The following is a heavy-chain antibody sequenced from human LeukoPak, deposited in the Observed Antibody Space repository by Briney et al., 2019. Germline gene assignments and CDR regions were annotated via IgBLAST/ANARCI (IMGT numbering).Heavy chain of an antibody. Sequence: PGRSLRLSCAASGFTFSSYAMHWVRQAPGKGLEWVAVISYDGSNKYYADSVKGRFTISRDNSKNTLYLQMNSLRAEDTAVYYCARGGYLLFHYFDYWGQGTLVTVSS. CDR3: ARGGYLLFHYFDY. J-gene: IGHJ4*02. V-gene: IGHV3-30-3*01. CDR1: GFTFSSYA. CDR2: ISYDGSNK. D-gene: IGHD2-2*01.